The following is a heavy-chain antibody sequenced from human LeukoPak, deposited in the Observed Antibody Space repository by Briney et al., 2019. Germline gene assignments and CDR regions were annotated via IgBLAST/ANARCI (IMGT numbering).Heavy chain of an antibody. CDR1: GGTFSSYA. CDR2: IIPTLGIA. CDR3: AREGVYSSSSRGVDY. V-gene: IGHV1-69*04. Sequence: GASVKVSCKASGGTFSSYAISWVRQAPGQGLEWMGRIIPTLGIANYAQKFQGRVTITADKSTSTAYMELSRLRSEDTAVYYCAREGVYSSSSRGVDYWGQGTLVSVSS. D-gene: IGHD6-6*01. J-gene: IGHJ4*02.